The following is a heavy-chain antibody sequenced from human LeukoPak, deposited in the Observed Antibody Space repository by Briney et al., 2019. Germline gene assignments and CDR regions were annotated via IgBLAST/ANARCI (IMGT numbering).Heavy chain of an antibody. CDR1: GFRFSSYG. CDR3: ARGSHTTPGGYFDY. V-gene: IGHV3-30*02. J-gene: IGHJ4*02. D-gene: IGHD1-1*01. CDR2: IRYDGNKQ. Sequence: GSLRLSCAASGFRFSSYGMHWVRQAPGKGPEWVAFIRYDGNKQYYADFVKGRFTISRDNSKNTLDLQMRSLRAEDTAVYYCARGSHTTPGGYFDYWGQGTLVTVSS.